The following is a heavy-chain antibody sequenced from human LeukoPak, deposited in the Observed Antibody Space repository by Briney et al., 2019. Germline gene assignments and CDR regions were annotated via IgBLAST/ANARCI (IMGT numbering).Heavy chain of an antibody. CDR3: AKDYGDTSHVLDY. D-gene: IGHD4-23*01. CDR2: SSGSGGSS. Sequence: PGGSLRLSCAAYGFTFSSYPMSWVRQAPGKGLEWVSASSGSGGSSYYADSVKGRFTSSRDNSKNTLYLQMNSLRAEDTAVYYCAKDYGDTSHVLDYWGQGTLVTVSS. V-gene: IGHV3-23*01. CDR1: GFTFSSYP. J-gene: IGHJ4*02.